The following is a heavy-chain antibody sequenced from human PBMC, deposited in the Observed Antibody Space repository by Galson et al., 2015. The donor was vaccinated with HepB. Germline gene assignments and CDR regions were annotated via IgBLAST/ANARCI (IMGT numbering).Heavy chain of an antibody. D-gene: IGHD3-10*01. Sequence: SLRVSCAASGFTFNWHAMNWVRQAPGKGLEWVSHIDAPGRATYYADSVKGRFTISRDNAMNSLDLQMNSLRAEDTAVYYCARYGSGANYQDPFDSWGQGTLVTVSS. CDR2: IDAPGRAT. CDR1: GFTFNWHA. V-gene: IGHV3-48*01. J-gene: IGHJ4*02. CDR3: ARYGSGANYQDPFDS.